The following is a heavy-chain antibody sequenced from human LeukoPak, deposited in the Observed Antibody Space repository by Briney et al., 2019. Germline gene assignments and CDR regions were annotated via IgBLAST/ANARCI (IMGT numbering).Heavy chain of an antibody. D-gene: IGHD2-2*01. Sequence: GGSLRLSCAASGFTFSSYWMSWVRQAPGKGLEWVANIKQDGSEKYYVDSVKGRFTISRDNAKNSLYLQMNSLRAEDTSVYYCARGGAILGYCSSRGCAFDIWGQGTMVTVSS. V-gene: IGHV3-7*01. CDR3: ARGGAILGYCSSRGCAFDI. CDR1: GFTFSSYW. J-gene: IGHJ3*02. CDR2: IKQDGSEK.